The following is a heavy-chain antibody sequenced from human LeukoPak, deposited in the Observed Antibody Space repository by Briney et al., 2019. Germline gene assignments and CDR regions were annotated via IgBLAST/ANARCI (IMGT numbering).Heavy chain of an antibody. V-gene: IGHV3-48*03. CDR1: GVTFSSYE. J-gene: IGHJ6*03. CDR2: IGSSGSNI. CDR3: AELGITMIGGV. Sequence: RGSLRLSCAPSGVTFSSYEMNWGRQAPGKWRGWVSYIGSSGSNIYYEDSVKGRFTISRDNAKNSLYLQMNSLRAEDTDVYYCAELGITMIGGVWGKGTTVTISS. D-gene: IGHD3-10*02.